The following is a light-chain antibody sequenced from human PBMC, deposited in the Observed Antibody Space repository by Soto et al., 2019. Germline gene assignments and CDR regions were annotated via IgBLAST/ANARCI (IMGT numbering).Light chain of an antibody. V-gene: IGKV3-20*01. Sequence: EIVLTQSPGTLSLSPGERATLSCRASQSVSSSYLAWYQQKPGQAPRLLIYGASSRATGIPDRFSGSGSGTDFALTISRLEPEDFAVYYCQQYGSSPVTFGQGTKLEIK. J-gene: IGKJ2*01. CDR2: GAS. CDR3: QQYGSSPVT. CDR1: QSVSSSY.